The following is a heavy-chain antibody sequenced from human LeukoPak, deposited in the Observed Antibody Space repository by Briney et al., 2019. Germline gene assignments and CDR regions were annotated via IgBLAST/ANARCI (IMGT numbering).Heavy chain of an antibody. CDR2: ITSNGGST. CDR1: GFTFSSYA. V-gene: IGHV3-64*01. CDR3: ARAQGGDYGDYFDY. J-gene: IGHJ4*02. D-gene: IGHD4-17*01. Sequence: GGSLRLSCAASGFTFSSYAMHWVRQAPGKGLEYVSAITSNGGSTYYANSVKGRLTISRDNSKNTLYLQMGSLRAEDMAVYYCARAQGGDYGDYFDYWGQGTLVTVSS.